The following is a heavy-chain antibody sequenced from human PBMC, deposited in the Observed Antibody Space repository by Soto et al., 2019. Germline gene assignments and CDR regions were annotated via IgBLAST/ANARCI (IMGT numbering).Heavy chain of an antibody. CDR2: IIPILGIA. J-gene: IGHJ6*03. V-gene: IGHV1-69*02. CDR1: GGTFSSYT. Sequence: SVKVSCKASGGTFSSYTISWVRQAPGQGLEWMGKIIPILGIANYAQKFQGRVTITADKSTSTAYMELSSLRSEDTAVYYCARAGTGCSGGSCYPAYYYMDVWGKGTTVTVSS. CDR3: ARAGTGCSGGSCYPAYYYMDV. D-gene: IGHD2-15*01.